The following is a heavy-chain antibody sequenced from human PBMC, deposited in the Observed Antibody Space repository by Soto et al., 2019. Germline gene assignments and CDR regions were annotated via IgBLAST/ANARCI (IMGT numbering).Heavy chain of an antibody. D-gene: IGHD2-2*02. CDR3: AREGRGKKAGYNGLVSLGY. J-gene: IGHJ4*02. CDR2: IIPIFNST. Sequence: QVQLVQSGAEVKTPGSSLKVSCKVSGSRFSNYVISWVRQAPGHGLEWLGRIIPIFNSTKYAQSFQGRVKITAEKSTRTDSLELSRLRSDETAVYYCAREGRGKKAGYNGLVSLGYWGQGTLVTVSS. V-gene: IGHV1-69*06. CDR1: GSRFSNYV.